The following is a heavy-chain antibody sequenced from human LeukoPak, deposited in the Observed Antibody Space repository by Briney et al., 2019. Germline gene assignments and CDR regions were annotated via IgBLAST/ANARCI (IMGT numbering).Heavy chain of an antibody. CDR1: GYSFTSYY. D-gene: IGHD3-22*01. CDR2: INPSGGST. V-gene: IGHV1-46*01. CDR3: ARDRNPYYDGSGYGYC. Sequence: ASVKVSCKATGYSFTSYYMHWVRQAPGQGLEWMGRINPSGGSTSYVQKFQGRVTMTRDTSTSTAYMELRSLRSDDTAIYYCARDRNPYYDGSGYGYCWGQGTLVTVSS. J-gene: IGHJ4*02.